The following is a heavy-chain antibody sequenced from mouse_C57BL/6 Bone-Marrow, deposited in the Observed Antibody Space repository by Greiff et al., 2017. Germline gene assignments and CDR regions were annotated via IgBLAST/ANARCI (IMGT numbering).Heavy chain of an antibody. J-gene: IGHJ4*01. CDR3: GRGVLRHGAMDD. Sequence: QVQLQQPGAELVMPGASVKLSCKASGYTFTSYWMHWVKQRPGQGLEWIGEIDPSDSDTNYNQKFKGKSTLTVDKSSSTAYMQLSSLTSEDSAVYYCGRGVLRHGAMDDWGQGTSVTVSS. V-gene: IGHV1-69*01. CDR1: GYTFTSYW. D-gene: IGHD1-2*01. CDR2: IDPSDSDT.